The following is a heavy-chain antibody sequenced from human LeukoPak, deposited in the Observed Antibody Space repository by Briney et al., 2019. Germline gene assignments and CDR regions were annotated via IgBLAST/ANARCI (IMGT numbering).Heavy chain of an antibody. V-gene: IGHV3-7*01. Sequence: PGGSLRLSCAASGFTFSNYWMSWVRQAPGKGLEWVANIKQDGNEKYYVDSVKGRFTISRDNAKNSLYLQMNSLRAEDTAVYFCATNLWFGEFPFDYWGQGTLVTVSS. CDR2: IKQDGNEK. CDR3: ATNLWFGEFPFDY. CDR1: GFTFSNYW. J-gene: IGHJ4*02. D-gene: IGHD3-10*01.